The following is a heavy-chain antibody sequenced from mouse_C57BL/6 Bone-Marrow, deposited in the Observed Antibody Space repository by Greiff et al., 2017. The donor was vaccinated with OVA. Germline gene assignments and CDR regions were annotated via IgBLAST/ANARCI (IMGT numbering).Heavy chain of an antibody. CDR3: ARDEDYDYDGFAY. D-gene: IGHD2-4*01. J-gene: IGHJ3*01. CDR2: ISYDGSN. Sequence: VQLKESGPGLVKPSQSLSLTCSVTGYSITSGYYWNWIRQFPGNKLEWMGYISYDGSNNYNPSLKNRISITRDTSKNQFFLKLNSVTTEDTATYDCARDEDYDYDGFAYWGQGTLVTVSA. CDR1: GYSITSGYY. V-gene: IGHV3-6*01.